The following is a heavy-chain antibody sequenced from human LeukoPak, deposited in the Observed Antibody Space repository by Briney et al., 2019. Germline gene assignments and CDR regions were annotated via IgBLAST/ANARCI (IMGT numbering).Heavy chain of an antibody. CDR1: GGSISSGRYY. CDR3: ARDRSQWLVDAFDI. J-gene: IGHJ3*02. Sequence: SQTLSLTCTVSGGSISSGRYYWSWIRQPAGKGLEWIGRIYTSGNTNYNPSLKSRVIISLDTSKNQFSLKLSSVTAADTAVYYCARDRSQWLVDAFDIWGQGTMVTVSS. CDR2: IYTSGNT. D-gene: IGHD6-19*01. V-gene: IGHV4-61*02.